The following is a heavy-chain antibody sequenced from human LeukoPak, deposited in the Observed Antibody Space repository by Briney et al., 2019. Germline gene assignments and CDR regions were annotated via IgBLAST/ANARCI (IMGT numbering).Heavy chain of an antibody. CDR3: ARGSDSSSWYGFYYYYYMDV. CDR1: GYTFTSYD. CDR2: MNPNSGNT. D-gene: IGHD6-13*01. J-gene: IGHJ6*03. V-gene: IGHV1-8*01. Sequence: GESLKISCKASGYTFTSYDINWVRQATGQGLEWMGWMNPNSGNTGYAQKFQGRVTMTRNTSISTAYMELSSLRSEDTAVYYCARGSDSSSWYGFYYYYYMDVWGKGTTVTISS.